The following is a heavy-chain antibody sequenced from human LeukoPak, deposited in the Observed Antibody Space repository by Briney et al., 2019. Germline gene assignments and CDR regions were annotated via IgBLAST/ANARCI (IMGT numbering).Heavy chain of an antibody. V-gene: IGHV3-21*01. J-gene: IGHJ4*02. Sequence: GGSLRLSCAASGFTFSSYAMSWVRQAPGKGLEWVSSISSSSSYIYYADSVKGRFTISRDNAKNSLYLQMNSLRAEDTAVYYCARNYYYDSSGANPNFDYWGQGTLVTVSS. CDR2: ISSSSSYI. CDR1: GFTFSSYA. CDR3: ARNYYYDSSGANPNFDY. D-gene: IGHD3-22*01.